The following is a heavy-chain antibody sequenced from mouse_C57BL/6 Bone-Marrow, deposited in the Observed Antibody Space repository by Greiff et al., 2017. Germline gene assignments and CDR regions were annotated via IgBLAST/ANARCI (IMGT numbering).Heavy chain of an antibody. CDR3: TTIITTGY. Sequence: EVQLQQSGAELVRPGASVKLSCTASGFNIKDDYMHWVKQRPEQGLEWIGWIDPENGDTEYASQFQGKATITADTTSNTAYLQLSSLTSEGTAVYYCTTIITTGYWGQGTTLTVSS. V-gene: IGHV14-4*01. D-gene: IGHD1-2*01. CDR2: IDPENGDT. J-gene: IGHJ2*01. CDR1: GFNIKDDY.